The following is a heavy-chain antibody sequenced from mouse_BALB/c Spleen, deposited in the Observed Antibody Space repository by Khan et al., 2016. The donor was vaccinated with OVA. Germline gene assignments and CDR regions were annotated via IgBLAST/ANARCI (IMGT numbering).Heavy chain of an antibody. CDR1: GFTFSNYA. J-gene: IGHJ4*01. D-gene: IGHD2-2*01. V-gene: IGHV5-9-3*01. Sequence: EVELVESGGGLVKPGGSLKLSCSASGFTFSNYAMSWVRQTPEKRLECVATISTGGHYTIYPDSVKGRFTISRDNAKNTLYLQMSSLRSEDTAMYYCARSLVDYHAMDYWGQGTSVTVSS. CDR3: ARSLVDYHAMDY. CDR2: ISTGGHYT.